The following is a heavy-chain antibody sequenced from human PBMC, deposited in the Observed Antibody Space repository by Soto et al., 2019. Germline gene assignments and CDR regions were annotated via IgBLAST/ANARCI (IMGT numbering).Heavy chain of an antibody. Sequence: QVQLVESGGGVVQPGRSLRLSCAASGFTFSSYGMHWVRQAPGKGLEWVAVIWYDGSNKYYADSVKGRFTISRDNSKNTLYLQMNSLRAEDTAVYYCARDRFGREGAYGMDVWGQGTTVTVSS. J-gene: IGHJ6*02. CDR1: GFTFSSYG. V-gene: IGHV3-33*01. D-gene: IGHD3-10*01. CDR2: IWYDGSNK. CDR3: ARDRFGREGAYGMDV.